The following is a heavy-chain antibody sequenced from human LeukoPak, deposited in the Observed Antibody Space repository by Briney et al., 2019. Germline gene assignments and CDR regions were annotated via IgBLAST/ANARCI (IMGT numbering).Heavy chain of an antibody. CDR2: IKSKTDGGTT. CDR1: GFTFSNAW. Sequence: GGSLRLSCAASGFTFSNAWMSWVRQAPGKGLEWVGRIKSKTDGGTTDYAAPVKGRFTISRDDSKNTLYLQMNSLKTEDTAVHYCTTGAMIVVVAPYDAFDIWGQGTMVTVSS. D-gene: IGHD3-22*01. CDR3: TTGAMIVVVAPYDAFDI. J-gene: IGHJ3*02. V-gene: IGHV3-15*01.